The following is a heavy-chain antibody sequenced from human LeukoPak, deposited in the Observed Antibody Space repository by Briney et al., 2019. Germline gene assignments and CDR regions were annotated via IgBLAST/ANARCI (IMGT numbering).Heavy chain of an antibody. CDR3: AKDWGSGSYYFDY. CDR1: GFTFSSYS. D-gene: IGHD1-26*01. J-gene: IGHJ4*02. V-gene: IGHV3-21*04. CDR2: ISSSSSYI. Sequence: PGGSLRLSCAASGFTFSSYSMNWVRQAPGKGLEWVSSISSSSSYIYYADSVKGRFTISRDNAKNSLYLQMNSLRAEDTAVYYCAKDWGSGSYYFDYWGQGTLVTVSP.